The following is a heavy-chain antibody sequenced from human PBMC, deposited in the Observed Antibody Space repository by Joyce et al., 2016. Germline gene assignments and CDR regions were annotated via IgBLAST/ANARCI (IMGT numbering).Heavy chain of an antibody. Sequence: EVQLVESGGGLVQPGGSLRLSCAASGFTFSNYEVNWVRQAPGKGREWVSYISGGGSAISYADSVKGRFTISRDNAKNSLYLQMNSLRAEDTAVYYCARVGYASGWYRPFDYWGQGTLVTVSS. D-gene: IGHD6-19*01. CDR2: ISGGGSAI. V-gene: IGHV3-48*03. CDR3: ARVGYASGWYRPFDY. CDR1: GFTFSNYE. J-gene: IGHJ4*02.